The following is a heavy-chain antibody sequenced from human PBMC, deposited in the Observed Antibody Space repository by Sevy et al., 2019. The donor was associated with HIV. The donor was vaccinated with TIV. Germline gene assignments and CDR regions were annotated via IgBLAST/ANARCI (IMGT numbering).Heavy chain of an antibody. Sequence: GGSLRLSCAASGFTFNTYSLIWVRQTPGKGLEWLSFIGTAAGVTYYADSVKGRFTISRDNAKNSLYLQMNSLRDEDTAVYYCAQYPGYYSIDYWGQGTLVTVSS. V-gene: IGHV3-48*02. CDR2: IGTAAGVT. CDR3: AQYPGYYSIDY. D-gene: IGHD3-9*01. CDR1: GFTFNTYS. J-gene: IGHJ4*02.